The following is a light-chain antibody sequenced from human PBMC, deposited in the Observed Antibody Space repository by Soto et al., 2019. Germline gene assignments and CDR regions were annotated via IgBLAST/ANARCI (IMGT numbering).Light chain of an antibody. V-gene: IGKV1-5*03. J-gene: IGKJ1*01. CDR2: KAS. CDR3: QQYNSYSWT. CDR1: QRINNW. Sequence: DIQMTQSPSTLSASIGDRVTITCRASQRINNWLAWYQQKPGKAPKLLIYKASSLESGVPSRFSGSGSGTEFTLTISSLQPDDFANYYCQQYNSYSWTFGQGTKVEIK.